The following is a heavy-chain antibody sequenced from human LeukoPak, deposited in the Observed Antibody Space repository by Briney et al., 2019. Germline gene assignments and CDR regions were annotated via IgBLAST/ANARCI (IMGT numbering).Heavy chain of an antibody. V-gene: IGHV4-59*01. Sequence: SETLSLTCTVSGGSISSYYWSWIRQPPGKGLEWIGYIYYSGSTNYNPSLKSRVTISVDTSKNQFSLKLSSVTAADTAVYYCARRITTFGVVTRDYDAFDIWGQGTMVTVSS. J-gene: IGHJ3*02. CDR2: IYYSGST. CDR1: GGSISSYY. D-gene: IGHD3-3*01. CDR3: ARRITTFGVVTRDYDAFDI.